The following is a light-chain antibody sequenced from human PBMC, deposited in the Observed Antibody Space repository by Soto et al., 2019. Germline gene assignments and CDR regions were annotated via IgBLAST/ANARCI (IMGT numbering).Light chain of an antibody. V-gene: IGLV2-11*01. J-gene: IGLJ1*01. CDR3: CAYADTFYV. CDR2: DVS. CDR1: SSDVGSYKD. Sequence: QSVMTQHRSVAGSPGQSVTISCTGTSSDVGSYKDVSWYQHHPGKVPKLMIYDVSERPSGVPDRFSGSKSGNTASLTISGLQAEDEANYYCCAYADTFYVFGPGTKVTVL.